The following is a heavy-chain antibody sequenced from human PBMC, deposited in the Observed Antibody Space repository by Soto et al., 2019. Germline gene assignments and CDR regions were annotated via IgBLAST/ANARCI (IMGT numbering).Heavy chain of an antibody. V-gene: IGHV4-31*03. D-gene: IGHD6-19*01. CDR2: IYYSGST. CDR3: ARGTALGEAYSSGWYYDY. CDR1: GGSISSGGYY. J-gene: IGHJ4*02. Sequence: SETLSLTCTVSGGSISSGGYYWSWIRQHPGKGLEWIGYIYYSGSTYYNPSLKSRVTISVDTSKNQFSLKLSSVTAADTAVYYCARGTALGEAYSSGWYYDYWGQGTLVTVSS.